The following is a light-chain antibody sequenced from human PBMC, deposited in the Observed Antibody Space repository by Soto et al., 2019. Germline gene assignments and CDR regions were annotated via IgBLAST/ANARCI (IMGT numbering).Light chain of an antibody. CDR3: MQALQSLT. CDR1: QSLLYNNTYNY. Sequence: EIVMTQSPLTLPVTPGEPASISCRSSQSLLYNNTYNYLDWYVQKPGQSPQLLIYFGSNRAPGVPDRFSGSGSGTDFTLKINRVEAEDVVTYYCMQALQSLTFGQGTRLEIQ. V-gene: IGKV2-28*01. CDR2: FGS. J-gene: IGKJ5*01.